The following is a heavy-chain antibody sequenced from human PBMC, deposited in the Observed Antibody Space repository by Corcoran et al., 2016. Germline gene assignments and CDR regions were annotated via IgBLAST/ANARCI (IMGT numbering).Heavy chain of an antibody. V-gene: IGHV1-18*01. CDR1: GYTFTSYG. CDR3: ARRITIFGVAAPVYYFDY. Sequence: QVQLVQSGAEVKKPGASVKVSCKASGYTFTSYGISWVRQAPGQGLEWMGWISAYNGNTNYAQKLQGRVTMTTDTSTSTAYMELRSLRSDDTAVYYCARRITIFGVAAPVYYFDYWGQGTLVTVSS. J-gene: IGHJ4*02. CDR2: ISAYNGNT. D-gene: IGHD3-3*01.